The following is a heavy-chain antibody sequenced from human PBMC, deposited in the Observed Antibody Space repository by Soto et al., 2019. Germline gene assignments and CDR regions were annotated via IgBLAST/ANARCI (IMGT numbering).Heavy chain of an antibody. CDR3: AGEFGAAAANNWFDP. Sequence: GSLRLSCAASGFTFSSYSMNWVRQAPGKGLEWIGEINHSGSTNYNPSLKSRVTISVDTSKNQFSLKLSSVTAADTAGYYCAGEFGAAAANNWFDPWGQGTLVTVSS. CDR2: INHSGST. CDR1: GFTFSSYS. J-gene: IGHJ5*02. D-gene: IGHD6-13*01. V-gene: IGHV4-34*01.